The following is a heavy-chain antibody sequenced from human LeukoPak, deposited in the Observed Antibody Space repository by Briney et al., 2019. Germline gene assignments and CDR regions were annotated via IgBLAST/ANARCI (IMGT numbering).Heavy chain of an antibody. CDR3: ARDDVEDGAFDI. D-gene: IGHD2-15*01. CDR1: GGTFSSYA. V-gene: IGHV1-69*13. CDR2: IIPIFGTA. J-gene: IGHJ3*02. Sequence: GASVKVSCKASGGTFSSYAISWVRQAPGQGLEWMGGIIPIFGTANYAQKFQGRVTITADESTSTAYMELSSLRSEDTAVYYCARDDVEDGAFDIWGQGTMVTVSS.